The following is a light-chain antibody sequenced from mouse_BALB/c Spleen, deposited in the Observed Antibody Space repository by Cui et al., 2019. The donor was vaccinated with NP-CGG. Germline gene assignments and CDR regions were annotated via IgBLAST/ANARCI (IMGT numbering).Light chain of an antibody. Sequence: QAVVTQESALTTSPGETVTLTCRSSTGAVTTSNYANWVQEKSDHLFTGLIGGTNNRAPGVPARFSGSLIGGKAALTITGAQTEDEAIYFCALWYSNHWVFGGGTKLTVL. V-gene: IGLV1*01. J-gene: IGLJ1*01. CDR1: TGAVTTSNY. CDR3: ALWYSNHWV. CDR2: GTN.